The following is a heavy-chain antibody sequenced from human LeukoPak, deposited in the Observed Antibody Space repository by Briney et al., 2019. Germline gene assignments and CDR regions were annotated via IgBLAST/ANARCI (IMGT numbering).Heavy chain of an antibody. J-gene: IGHJ4*02. Sequence: ASVKVSCKASGYTFTSYYMHWVRQAPGQGLEWMGWISAYNGNTNYAQKLQGRVTMTTDTSTSTAYMELRSLRSDDTAVYYCARDQILGGIDYWGQGTLVTVSS. CDR3: ARDQILGGIDY. D-gene: IGHD3-16*01. V-gene: IGHV1-18*04. CDR2: ISAYNGNT. CDR1: GYTFTSYY.